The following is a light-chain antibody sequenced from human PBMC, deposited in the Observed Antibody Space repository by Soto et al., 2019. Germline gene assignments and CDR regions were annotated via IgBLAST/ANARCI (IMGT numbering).Light chain of an antibody. Sequence: TVLTQSPGTLPLSPGEKAALSCRASQSVSSDWLAWYQQKPGQPPRLLIYGASNRATGIPDRFSGSGSGTDSTLTISRLEPEDFAVYFCQDYHGSPPTCGQGTRVEIK. CDR1: QSVSSDW. CDR3: QDYHGSPPT. CDR2: GAS. V-gene: IGKV3-20*01. J-gene: IGKJ1*01.